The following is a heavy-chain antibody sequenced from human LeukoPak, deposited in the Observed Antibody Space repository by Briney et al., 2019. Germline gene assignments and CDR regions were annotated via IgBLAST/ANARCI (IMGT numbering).Heavy chain of an antibody. CDR3: ARDYGRSRDYGMDV. J-gene: IGHJ6*02. CDR1: GFTFSNNA. V-gene: IGHV3-74*01. Sequence: GRSLRLSCAASGFTFSNNAMHWVRQAPGKGLVWVSRINADGSSASYADSVKGRFTISRDNAKNTLYLQMNSLRAEDTAMYYCARDYGRSRDYGMDVWGQGTTVTVSS. CDR2: INADGSSA. D-gene: IGHD3-10*01.